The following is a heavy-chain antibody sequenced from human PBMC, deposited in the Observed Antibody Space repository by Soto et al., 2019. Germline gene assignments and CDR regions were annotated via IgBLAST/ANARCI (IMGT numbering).Heavy chain of an antibody. D-gene: IGHD3-22*01. CDR3: ARAIGPTLFDY. J-gene: IGHJ4*02. CDR2: IGTTGDT. V-gene: IGHV3-13*04. Sequence: LRLSCSASGFTFSSYDMHWVRQGTGKGLEWVSAIGTTGDTYYAGSVKGRFTISRENAKNSLYLQMNSLRAGDTAIYFCARAIGPTLFDYWGQGTLVTVSS. CDR1: GFTFSSYD.